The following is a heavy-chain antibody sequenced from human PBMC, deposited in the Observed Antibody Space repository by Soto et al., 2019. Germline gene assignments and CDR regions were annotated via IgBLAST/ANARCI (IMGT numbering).Heavy chain of an antibody. CDR2: IVTYNGNT. V-gene: IGHV1-18*01. CDR3: ARDRDEIVVVPQTGFDP. D-gene: IGHD3-22*01. CDR1: GYTFSSYG. J-gene: IGHJ5*02. Sequence: ASVKVSCKASGYTFSSYGITWVRQVPGQGLEWVGWIVTYNGNTNSAQKLQGRVTITRDTSASTAYMELSSLRSEDTAVYYCARDRDEIVVVPQTGFDPWGQGTLVTVSS.